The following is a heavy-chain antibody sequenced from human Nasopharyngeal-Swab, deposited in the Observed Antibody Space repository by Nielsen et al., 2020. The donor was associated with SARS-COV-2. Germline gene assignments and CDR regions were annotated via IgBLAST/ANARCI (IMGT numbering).Heavy chain of an antibody. J-gene: IGHJ4*02. CDR2: TYYRSKWYN. Sequence: WIRQSPWRGLEWLGRTYYRSKWYNDYAVSVKSRITINPDTSKNQFSLQLNSVTPEDTAVYYCAREFRRVTIFGVVFRGFDYWGQGTLVTVSS. CDR3: AREFRRVTIFGVVFRGFDY. V-gene: IGHV6-1*01. D-gene: IGHD3-3*01.